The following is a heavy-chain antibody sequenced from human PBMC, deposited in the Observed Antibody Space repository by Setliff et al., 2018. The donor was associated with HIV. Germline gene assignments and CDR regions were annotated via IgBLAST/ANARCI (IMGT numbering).Heavy chain of an antibody. D-gene: IGHD3-3*01. J-gene: IGHJ6*02. V-gene: IGHV1-2*02. Sequence: ASVKVSCKTSGYIFIRYYIFWVRQAPGQGLEWMGNINPHAGVTKYAEKFQGRVTMTRDTSINTIYMELSRLRSDDTAVYYCARDLRDGFEEWFSTLDDGMDVWGQGTAVTVSS. CDR1: GYIFIRYY. CDR2: INPHAGVT. CDR3: ARDLRDGFEEWFSTLDDGMDV.